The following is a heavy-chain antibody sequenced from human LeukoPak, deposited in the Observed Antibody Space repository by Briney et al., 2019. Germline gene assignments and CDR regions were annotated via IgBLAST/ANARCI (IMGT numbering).Heavy chain of an antibody. V-gene: IGHV4-59*01. Sequence: SETLSLTCTVSGGSISSYYWSWIRLPPGKGLEWIGYIYYTGATYYNPSLKSRVTISLDTSKNQFSLKLSSVTAADAAVYYCARADYTYGRGYYFAYWAQGA. J-gene: IGHJ4*02. CDR2: IYYTGAT. D-gene: IGHD5-18*01. CDR3: ARADYTYGRGYYFAY. CDR1: GGSISSYY.